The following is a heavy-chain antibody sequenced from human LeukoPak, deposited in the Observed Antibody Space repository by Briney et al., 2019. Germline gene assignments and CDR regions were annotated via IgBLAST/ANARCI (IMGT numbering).Heavy chain of an antibody. CDR1: GFTFSSYW. V-gene: IGHV3-7*01. D-gene: IGHD3-22*01. CDR3: ARVSSRGYYSANFDY. J-gene: IGHJ4*02. Sequence: PGGSLRLSCAASGFTFSSYWMSWVRQAPGKGLEWVGNIKQDGREKYYVDSVKGRFTLSRDNTKNSLYLPMNSLRAEDTAVYYCARVSSRGYYSANFDYWGQGTLVTVSS. CDR2: IKQDGREK.